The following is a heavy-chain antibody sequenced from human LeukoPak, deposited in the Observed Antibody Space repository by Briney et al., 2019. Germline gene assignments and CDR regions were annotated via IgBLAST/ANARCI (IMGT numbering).Heavy chain of an antibody. CDR3: AKDSLIWFGELLCLNAFQD. CDR1: GFTFSSYA. Sequence: GGSLRLSCAASGFTFSSYAMSWVRQAPGKGLEWVSAISGSGGSTYYADSVKGRFTISRDNSKNTLYLQMNSLRAEDTAVYYCAKDSLIWFGELLCLNAFQDWGQGTLVTVSS. V-gene: IGHV3-23*01. J-gene: IGHJ1*01. CDR2: ISGSGGST. D-gene: IGHD3-10*01.